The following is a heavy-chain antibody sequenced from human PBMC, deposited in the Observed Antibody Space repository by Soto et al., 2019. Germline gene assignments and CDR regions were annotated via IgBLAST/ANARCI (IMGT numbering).Heavy chain of an antibody. CDR1: GFTFSSYA. V-gene: IGHV3-30-3*01. CDR2: ISYDGSNK. D-gene: IGHD3-3*01. CDR3: ARKRDYDFWSGYPAGNRLEYYYGMDV. Sequence: PGGSLRLSCAASGFTFSSYAMHWVRQAPGKGLECVAVISYDGSNKYYADSVKGRFTISRDNSKNTPYLQMNSLRAEDTAVYYCARKRDYDFWSGYPAGNRLEYYYGMDVWGQGTTVTVS. J-gene: IGHJ6*02.